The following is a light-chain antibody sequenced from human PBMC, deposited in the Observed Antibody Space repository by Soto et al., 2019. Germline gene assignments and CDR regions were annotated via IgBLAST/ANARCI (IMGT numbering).Light chain of an antibody. Sequence: IVMTHSPATLSVSPVERATLSCMSSQSVSSSYLAWYQQKPGQAPRLLIYDASNRATGIPARFSGSGSGTDFTLTISSLEPEDFAVYYCQQRSNWPPTFGGGTKVDIK. CDR2: DAS. V-gene: IGKV3-11*01. J-gene: IGKJ4*01. CDR1: QSVSSSY. CDR3: QQRSNWPPT.